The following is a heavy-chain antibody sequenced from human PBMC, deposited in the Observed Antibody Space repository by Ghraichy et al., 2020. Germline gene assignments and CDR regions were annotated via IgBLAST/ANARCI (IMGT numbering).Heavy chain of an antibody. D-gene: IGHD3-10*01. J-gene: IGHJ6*02. Sequence: SETLSLTCTVSGGSISSSSYYWGWIRQPPGKGLEWIGSIYYSGSTYYNPSLKSRVTISVDTSKNQFSLKLSSVTAADTAVYYCARRIELTYYYGSGGRYGMDVWGQGTTVTVSS. V-gene: IGHV4-39*01. CDR2: IYYSGST. CDR3: ARRIELTYYYGSGGRYGMDV. CDR1: GGSISSSSYY.